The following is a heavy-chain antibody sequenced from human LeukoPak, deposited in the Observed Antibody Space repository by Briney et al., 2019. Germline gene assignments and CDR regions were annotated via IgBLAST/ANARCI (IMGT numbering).Heavy chain of an antibody. J-gene: IGHJ4*02. CDR1: GFTFSGSA. CDR3: TRHVPTYGSGSYYDFDY. CDR2: IRSKANSYAT. D-gene: IGHD3-10*01. V-gene: IGHV3-73*01. Sequence: GGSLRLSCAASGFTFSGSAMHWVRQASGKGLEWVGRIRSKANSYATAYAASVKGRFTISRDDSKNTAYLQMNSLKTEDTAVYYCTRHVPTYGSGSYYDFDYWGQGTLVTVSS.